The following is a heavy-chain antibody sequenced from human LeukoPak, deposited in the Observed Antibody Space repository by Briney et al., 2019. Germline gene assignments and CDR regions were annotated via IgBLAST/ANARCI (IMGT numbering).Heavy chain of an antibody. Sequence: SETLSLTCTVSGGSISSYYWSWIRQPAGKGLEWIGRIYTSGSTNYNPSLKSRVTISVDTSKNQFSLKLSSVTAADTAVYYCARTRYCSSTSCYIVAFDIWGQGTMVTVSS. V-gene: IGHV4-4*07. CDR3: ARTRYCSSTSCYIVAFDI. D-gene: IGHD2-2*02. J-gene: IGHJ3*02. CDR1: GGSISSYY. CDR2: IYTSGST.